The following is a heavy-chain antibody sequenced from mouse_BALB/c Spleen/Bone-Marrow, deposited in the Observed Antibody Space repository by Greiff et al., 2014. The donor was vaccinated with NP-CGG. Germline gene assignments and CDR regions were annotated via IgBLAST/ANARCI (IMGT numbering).Heavy chain of an antibody. V-gene: IGHV3-1*02. CDR1: GYSITSGYS. CDR2: IHNSGVT. D-gene: IGHD1-1*01. CDR3: ARLDGSKGFDY. J-gene: IGHJ2*01. Sequence: VQLKESGPDLVKPSQSLSLTCTVTGYSITSGYSWHWIRQFPGNKLEWMAYIHNSGVTNFNPSLKSRISISRDTSKNQFFLQLNSVTTEDTATYYCARLDGSKGFDYWGQGTTLTASS.